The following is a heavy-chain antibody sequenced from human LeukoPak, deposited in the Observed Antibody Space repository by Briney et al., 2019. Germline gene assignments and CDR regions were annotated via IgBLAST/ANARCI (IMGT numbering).Heavy chain of an antibody. D-gene: IGHD5-18*01. CDR3: ARGPIQLWIHNAMDV. CDR2: IRSKAYRGTT. J-gene: IGHJ6*02. Sequence: GRSLRLSCSTSGFTFGDHAMSWVRQAPGKGLEWVGFIRSKAYRGTTEYAPSVRGRFSISRDDSNSIAYLQMNTLQTKDTAVYYSARGPIQLWIHNAMDVWGQGTTVTVSS. CDR1: GFTFGDHA. V-gene: IGHV3-49*04.